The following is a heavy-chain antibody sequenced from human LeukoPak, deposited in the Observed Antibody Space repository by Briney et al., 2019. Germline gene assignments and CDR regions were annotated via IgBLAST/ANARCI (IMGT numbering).Heavy chain of an antibody. D-gene: IGHD6-13*01. CDR3: AREGGYSPRLKHFDF. Sequence: SETLSLTCTVSGGSISSSSYYWGRIRQPPGKGLEWIGEINHSGSTNYNPSLKSRVTISVDTSKNQFSLKLSSVTAEDTAVYYCAREGGYSPRLKHFDFWGQGTLVTVSS. CDR2: INHSGST. CDR1: GGSISSSSYY. J-gene: IGHJ4*02. V-gene: IGHV4-39*07.